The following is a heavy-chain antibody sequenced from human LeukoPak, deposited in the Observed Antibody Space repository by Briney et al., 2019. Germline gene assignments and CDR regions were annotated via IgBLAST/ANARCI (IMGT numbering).Heavy chain of an antibody. V-gene: IGHV1-69*05. D-gene: IGHD6-19*01. CDR2: IIPIFGTA. CDR1: GGTFSSYA. Sequence: ASVKVSCKASGGTFSSYAISWVRQAPGQGLEWMGRIIPIFGTANYAQKFQGRATITTDESTSTAYMELSSLRSEDTAVYYCARGVAVAGNAPYYYYYYMDVWGKGTTVTVSS. J-gene: IGHJ6*03. CDR3: ARGVAVAGNAPYYYYYYMDV.